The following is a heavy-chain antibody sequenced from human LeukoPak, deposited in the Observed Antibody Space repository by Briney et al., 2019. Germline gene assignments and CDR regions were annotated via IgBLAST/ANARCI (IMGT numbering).Heavy chain of an antibody. V-gene: IGHV1-46*01. CDR3: ARSYGGNSADAFDI. CDR2: INPSGGSR. J-gene: IGHJ3*02. Sequence: VASVKVSCMASRYTFTNYYIHWVRQAPGQGLECMGIINPSGGSRSYAQKFQGRVTMTSDMSTSTVYMELSSLRSEDTAVYYCARSYGGNSADAFDIWGQGTMVTVSS. D-gene: IGHD4-23*01. CDR1: RYTFTNYY.